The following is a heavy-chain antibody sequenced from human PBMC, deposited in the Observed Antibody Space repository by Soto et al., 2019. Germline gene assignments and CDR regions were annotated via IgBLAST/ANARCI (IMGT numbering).Heavy chain of an antibody. D-gene: IGHD2-15*01. V-gene: IGHV3-30-3*01. CDR1: GFTFSSYA. CDR2: ISYDGSNK. Sequence: GGSLRLSCAASGFTFSSYAMHWVRQAPGKGLEWVAVISYDGSNKYYADSVKGRFTISRDNSKNTLYLQMNSLRAEDTAVYYCARDRGDCSGGSCPYYYYGMDVWGQGTTVTVSS. J-gene: IGHJ6*02. CDR3: ARDRGDCSGGSCPYYYYGMDV.